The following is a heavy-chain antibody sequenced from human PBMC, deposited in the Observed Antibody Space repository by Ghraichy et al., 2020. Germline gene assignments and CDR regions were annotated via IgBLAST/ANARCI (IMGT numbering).Heavy chain of an antibody. CDR2: INPNSGGT. Sequence: ASVKVSCKASGYTFTGYYMHWVRQAPGQGFEWMGWINPNSGGTNYAQKFQGWVTMTRDTSISTAYMELSRLRSDDTAVYYCARAPWNSGYDRWGQGTLVTVSS. J-gene: IGHJ4*02. CDR1: GYTFTGYY. V-gene: IGHV1-2*04. CDR3: ARAPWNSGYDR. D-gene: IGHD5-12*01.